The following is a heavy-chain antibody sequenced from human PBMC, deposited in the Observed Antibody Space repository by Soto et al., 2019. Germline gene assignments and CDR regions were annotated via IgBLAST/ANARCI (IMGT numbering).Heavy chain of an antibody. D-gene: IGHD6-19*01. CDR1: GLTFSSYS. Sequence: EVQLVESGGGLVQPGGSLRLSCAASGLTFSSYSMNWVRQAPGKGLEWVSYISSRSRTIYYADSLKGRFTISRDNAKNSLYLQKNSLRDEDTAVYEWARKQWLVGGVTYDFDYWGQGPLVTVSS. CDR3: ARKQWLVGGVTYDFDY. J-gene: IGHJ4*02. V-gene: IGHV3-48*02. CDR2: ISSRSRTI.